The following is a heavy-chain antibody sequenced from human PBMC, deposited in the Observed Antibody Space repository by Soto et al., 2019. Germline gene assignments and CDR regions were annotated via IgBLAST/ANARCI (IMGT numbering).Heavy chain of an antibody. J-gene: IGHJ4*02. CDR2: ISGSGGST. CDR1: GFTFSSYA. V-gene: IGHV3-23*01. D-gene: IGHD3-22*01. Sequence: GGSLRLSCAASGFTFSSYAMSWVRQAPGKGLEWVSAISGSGGSTYYADSVKGRFTISRDNSKNTLYLQMNSLRAEDTAVYYCAKTIKADYYDSSGYFFDYWGQGTLVTVSS. CDR3: AKTIKADYYDSSGYFFDY.